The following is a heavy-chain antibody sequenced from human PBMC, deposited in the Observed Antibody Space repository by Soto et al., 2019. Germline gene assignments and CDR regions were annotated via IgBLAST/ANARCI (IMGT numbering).Heavy chain of an antibody. V-gene: IGHV1-46*01. Sequence: QVQLVQSGAEVQKPGVSVKLSCKASGYTFVNYYIHWVRQAPGQGLEWMGMINPAGGNTAYAQKFQGRVTMTRDTSTSTVYIELTSLRSEDTAVYYCARGDVTSCYFLPLWGPGTLVTVSS. CDR3: ARGDVTSCYFLPL. J-gene: IGHJ4*02. D-gene: IGHD2-2*01. CDR1: GYTFVNYY. CDR2: INPAGGNT.